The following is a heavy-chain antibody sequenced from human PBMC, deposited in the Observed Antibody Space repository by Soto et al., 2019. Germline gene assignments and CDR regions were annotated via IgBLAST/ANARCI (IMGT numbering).Heavy chain of an antibody. V-gene: IGHV3-53*01. CDR2: LYSGGST. CDR3: PRATVGASVFGFDS. D-gene: IGHD1-26*01. CDR1: GFTVNDYY. Sequence: EVQLVESGGGLVQPGGSLRLSCAASGFTVNDYYMSWVRQAPGKGLEWVSLLYSGGSTIYADSVKGRVTISRDSSKNTLSLQMNSLRAEDTAVYYCPRATVGASVFGFDSWGQGTLVTVSS. J-gene: IGHJ4*02.